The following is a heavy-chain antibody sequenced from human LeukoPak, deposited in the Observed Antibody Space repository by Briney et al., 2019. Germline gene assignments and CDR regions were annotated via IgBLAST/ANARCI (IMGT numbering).Heavy chain of an antibody. CDR3: LWWDY. J-gene: IGHJ4*02. V-gene: IGHV3-15*01. Sequence: GGSLRLSCVASGFTFSTAWMSWLRQAPGKGLEWVGRIKSNSDGGTTDYAASVKGRYTISRDDSKNTVYLQMNSLKTEDTAVYYCLWWDYWGQGTLVTVSS. CDR2: IKSNSDGGTT. D-gene: IGHD2-21*01. CDR1: GFTFSTAW.